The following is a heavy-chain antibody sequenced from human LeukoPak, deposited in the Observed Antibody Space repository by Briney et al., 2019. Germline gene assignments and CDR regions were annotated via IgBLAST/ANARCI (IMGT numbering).Heavy chain of an antibody. CDR3: SETIWYYFDY. CDR1: GGSISSYY. J-gene: IGHJ4*02. D-gene: IGHD4/OR15-4a*01. CDR2: IYTSGST. Sequence: SETLSLTCTVSGGSISSYYWSWIRQPAGKGLEWIGRIYTSGSTDYNPSLKSRVTMSVDTSKNQFSLRLSSVTAADTAVCARSETIWYYFDYWGQGRLVTVSS. V-gene: IGHV4-4*07.